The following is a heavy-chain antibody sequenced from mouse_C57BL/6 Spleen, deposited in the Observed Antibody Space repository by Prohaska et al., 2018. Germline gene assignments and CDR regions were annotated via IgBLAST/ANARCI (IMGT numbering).Heavy chain of an antibody. CDR1: GYTFTSYW. Sequence: QVQLHQPRAYLVKPWASVKLSCKASGYTFTSYWMHWVKQRPGQGLEWIGMIHPNSGSNYYNEKFKSKDTLTVAKSPSTAYMQLSSLTSEDSAVYDCARGYSRVVAYYYAMDYWGQGTSVTVSA. CDR3: ARGYSRVVAYYYAMDY. CDR2: IHPNSGSN. J-gene: IGHJ4*01. V-gene: IGHV1-64*01. D-gene: IGHD1-1*01.